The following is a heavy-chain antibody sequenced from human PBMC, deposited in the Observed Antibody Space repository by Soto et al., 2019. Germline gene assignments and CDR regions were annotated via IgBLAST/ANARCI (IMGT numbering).Heavy chain of an antibody. CDR1: GYTFTSYA. J-gene: IGHJ6*02. D-gene: IGHD6-13*01. Sequence: ASVKVSCKASGYTFTSYAMHWVRQAPGQRLEWMGWINAGNGNTKYSQKFQGRVTITRDTSASTAYMELSSLRSEDTAVYYCVRDLAAAGRVLYYYYGMDVWGQGTTVTVSS. CDR3: VRDLAAAGRVLYYYYGMDV. CDR2: INAGNGNT. V-gene: IGHV1-3*01.